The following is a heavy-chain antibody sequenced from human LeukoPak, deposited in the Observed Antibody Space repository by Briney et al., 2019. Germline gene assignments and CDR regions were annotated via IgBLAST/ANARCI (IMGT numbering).Heavy chain of an antibody. CDR2: VYPGDSDT. V-gene: IGHV5-51*01. J-gene: IGHJ4*02. CDR1: GYTFTSYW. D-gene: IGHD5-18*01. Sequence: GESLKISCKGSGYTFTSYWIGWVRQMPGKGLEWMGIVYPGDSDTRYSPSFQGQVTISADKSINTAYLQWRSLKASDTAMYYCLRRMDTTVVFDFWGQGALVTVSS. CDR3: LRRMDTTVVFDF.